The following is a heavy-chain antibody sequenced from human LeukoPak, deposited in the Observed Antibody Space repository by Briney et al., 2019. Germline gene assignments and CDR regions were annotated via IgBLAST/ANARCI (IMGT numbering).Heavy chain of an antibody. CDR3: SRGNNYVDFDY. J-gene: IGHJ4*02. D-gene: IGHD4-11*01. Sequence: SQTLSLTCTVSGGSVSSGSYFWSWIRQPAGKGLQWIGRIHTGGSTKYNPSLKSRVTISVDTSKNQLSLKLSSVTAADTAVYYCSRGNNYVDFDYWGQGTLVTVSS. CDR2: IHTGGST. CDR1: GGSVSSGSYF. V-gene: IGHV4-61*02.